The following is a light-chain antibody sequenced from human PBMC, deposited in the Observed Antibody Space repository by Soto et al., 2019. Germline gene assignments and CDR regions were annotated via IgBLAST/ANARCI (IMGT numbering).Light chain of an antibody. CDR3: QQYNSYPWT. Sequence: DIQMTQSPSTLSASVGDRVTITCLASQSISSWLAWYQQKPGKAPKLLIYDASSLESGVPSRFSGSGSGTEFTLTISSLQPDDFATYYCQQYNSYPWTFGRGTKVEIK. CDR2: DAS. J-gene: IGKJ1*01. CDR1: QSISSW. V-gene: IGKV1-5*01.